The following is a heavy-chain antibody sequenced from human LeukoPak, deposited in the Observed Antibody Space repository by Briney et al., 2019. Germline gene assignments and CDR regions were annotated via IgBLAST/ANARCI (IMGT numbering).Heavy chain of an antibody. Sequence: PSETLSLTCTVSGGSISSSSYYWGWIRQPPGKGLEWIGSIYYSGSTYYNPSLKSRVTISVDTSKSQFSLKLSSVTAADTAVYYCARTSRGYRNYYYYMDVWGKGTTVTVSS. J-gene: IGHJ6*03. CDR1: GGSISSSSYY. D-gene: IGHD5-18*01. V-gene: IGHV4-39*07. CDR3: ARTSRGYRNYYYYMDV. CDR2: IYYSGST.